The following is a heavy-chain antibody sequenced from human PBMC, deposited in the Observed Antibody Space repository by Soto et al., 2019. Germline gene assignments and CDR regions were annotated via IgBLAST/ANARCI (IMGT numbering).Heavy chain of an antibody. Sequence: SVKVSCKASGGTFSSYAISWVRQAPGQGLEWMGGIIPIFGTANYAQKFQGRVTITADESTSIVYMELSSLRSEDTAVYYCAVGSGSYYGNYYYYGMDVWGQGTTVTVSS. V-gene: IGHV1-69*13. CDR3: AVGSGSYYGNYYYYGMDV. CDR1: GGTFSSYA. CDR2: IIPIFGTA. D-gene: IGHD1-26*01. J-gene: IGHJ6*02.